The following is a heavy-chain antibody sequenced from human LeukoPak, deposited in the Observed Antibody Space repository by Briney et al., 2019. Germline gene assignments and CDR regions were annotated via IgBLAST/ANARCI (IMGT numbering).Heavy chain of an antibody. CDR1: GGSISSYY. CDR3: SRDSSSWYYFDY. Sequence: SETLSLTCTVSGGSISSYYWSRVPQPAGEGLEWIWYIYHSASTNYTPSLKRRVTMSVDKSKNQFSLKLSSVNAADTAVYYCSRDSSSWYYFDYWGQGTLVTVSS. J-gene: IGHJ4*02. D-gene: IGHD6-13*01. V-gene: IGHV4-4*07. CDR2: IYHSAST.